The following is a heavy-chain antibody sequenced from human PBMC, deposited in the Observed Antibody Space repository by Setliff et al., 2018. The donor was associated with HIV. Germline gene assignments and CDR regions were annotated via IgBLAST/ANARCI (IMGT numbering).Heavy chain of an antibody. D-gene: IGHD6-19*01. J-gene: IGHJ4*02. CDR3: AKTSGWTTIDY. V-gene: IGHV3-30*02. Sequence: GGSLRLSCAASGFTFSTFPMHWVRQVPGKGLEWVAFIRNDGSNEYYIDSVRCRFTISRDDSKNTVYLQMNSLTAEDTAVYYCAKTSGWTTIDYWGRGTLVTVSS. CDR1: GFTFSTFP. CDR2: IRNDGSNE.